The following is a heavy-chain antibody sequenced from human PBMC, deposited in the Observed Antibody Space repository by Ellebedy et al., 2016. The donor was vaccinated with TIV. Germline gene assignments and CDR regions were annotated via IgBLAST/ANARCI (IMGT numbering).Heavy chain of an antibody. Sequence: GESLKISCAASGFTFSSYWMSWVRQAPGKGLEWVSYISSSSSTIYYADSVKGRFTISRDNAKNSLYLQMNSLRDEDTAVYYCARSFDYWGQGTLVTVSS. J-gene: IGHJ4*02. CDR3: ARSFDY. V-gene: IGHV3-48*02. CDR2: ISSSSSTI. CDR1: GFTFSSYW.